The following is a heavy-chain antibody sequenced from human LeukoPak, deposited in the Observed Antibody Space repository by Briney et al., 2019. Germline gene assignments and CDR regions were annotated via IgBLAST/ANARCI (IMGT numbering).Heavy chain of an antibody. CDR1: GGSISSYY. J-gene: IGHJ4*02. D-gene: IGHD6-13*01. Sequence: SETLSLTCTVSGGSISSYYWSWIRQPPGKGLEWIGYIYYSGSTNYNPSLKSRVTISVDTSKNQFSLKLSSVTAADTAVYYCARFDGYSSSWGGYWGQGTLVTVSS. CDR2: IYYSGST. CDR3: ARFDGYSSSWGGY. V-gene: IGHV4-59*08.